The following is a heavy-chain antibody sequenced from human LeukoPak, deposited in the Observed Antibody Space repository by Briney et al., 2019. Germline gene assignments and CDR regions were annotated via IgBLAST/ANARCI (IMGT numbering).Heavy chain of an antibody. V-gene: IGHV1-69*05. D-gene: IGHD2-15*01. CDR1: GDTFDSYN. CDR3: ARDFYIKDCSGGRCRFDP. J-gene: IGHJ5*02. CDR2: IIPMFGTT. Sequence: GASVKVSCRASGDTFDSYNINWARQAPGQGLEWMGRIIPMFGTTDFAQKFQGRITITTDESTSTGYMELTSLTSEDTAVYYCARDFYIKDCSGGRCRFDPWGQGTLVTVSS.